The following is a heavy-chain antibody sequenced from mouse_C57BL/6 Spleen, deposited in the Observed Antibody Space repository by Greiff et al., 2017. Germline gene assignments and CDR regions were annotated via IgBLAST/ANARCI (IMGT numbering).Heavy chain of an antibody. V-gene: IGHV1-15*01. CDR1: GYTFTDYE. Sequence: QVQLQQSGAELVRPGASVTLSCKASGYTFTDYEMHWVKQTPVHGLEWIGAIDPETGGTAYNQKFKGKAILTADKSSSTAYMELRSLTSEDSAVYFCTIYVNYPYFDYWGQGTTLTVSS. J-gene: IGHJ2*01. CDR2: IDPETGGT. CDR3: TIYVNYPYFDY. D-gene: IGHD2-1*01.